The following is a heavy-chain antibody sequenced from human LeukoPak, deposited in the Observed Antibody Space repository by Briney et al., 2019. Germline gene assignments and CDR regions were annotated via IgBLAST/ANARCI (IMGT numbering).Heavy chain of an antibody. J-gene: IGHJ4*02. CDR3: ARNGGGHYDFWSNDY. V-gene: IGHV1-2*02. D-gene: IGHD3-3*01. Sequence: VSEKVSCKASGYTFTGYYMHWVRQAPGQGLEWMGWINPNSGGTNYAQKFQGRVTMTRDTSISTACMELSRLRSDDTAVYYCARNGGGHYDFWSNDYWGQGTLVSVST. CDR2: INPNSGGT. CDR1: GYTFTGYY.